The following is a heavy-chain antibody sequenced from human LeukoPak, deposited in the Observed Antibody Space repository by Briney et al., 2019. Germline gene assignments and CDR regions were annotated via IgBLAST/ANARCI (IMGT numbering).Heavy chain of an antibody. V-gene: IGHV3-15*01. CDR2: IKSKTDGGTI. D-gene: IGHD6-19*01. Sequence: RGSLRLSCAVSGFPFSNAWMSWVRQAPGKGLEWLGRIKSKTDGGTIDYAAPVKGRFTISRDNSKNTLYLQMNSLRAEDTAVYYCAKDTPSYSSGWDDGMDVWGQGTTVTVSS. CDR3: AKDTPSYSSGWDDGMDV. CDR1: GFPFSNAW. J-gene: IGHJ6*02.